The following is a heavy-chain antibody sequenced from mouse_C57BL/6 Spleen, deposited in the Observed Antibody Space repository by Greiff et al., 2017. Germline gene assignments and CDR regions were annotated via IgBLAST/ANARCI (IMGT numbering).Heavy chain of an antibody. D-gene: IGHD2-4*01. J-gene: IGHJ4*01. CDR1: GFSLTSYA. CDR2: IWTGGGT. CDR3: ARDGYYDYDESAMDY. V-gene: IGHV2-9-1*01. Sequence: QVQLQQSGPGLVAPSQSLSITCTVSGFSLTSYAISWVRQPPGKGLEWLGVIWTGGGTNYNSALKSRLSISKDNSKSQVFLKMNSLQTDDTARYYCARDGYYDYDESAMDYWGQGTSVTVSS.